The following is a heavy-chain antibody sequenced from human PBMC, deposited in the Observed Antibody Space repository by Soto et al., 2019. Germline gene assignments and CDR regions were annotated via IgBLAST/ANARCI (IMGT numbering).Heavy chain of an antibody. J-gene: IGHJ4*02. Sequence: ETLSLTCAVSGYSISSGYYWGWIRQPPGKGLEWIGSIYHSGSTYYNPSLKSRVTISVDTSKNQFSLKLSSVTAADTAVYYCARVYYDSGAYYYDYFDYWGQGTLVTVS. CDR2: IYHSGST. D-gene: IGHD3-22*01. CDR3: ARVYYDSGAYYYDYFDY. CDR1: GYSISSGYY. V-gene: IGHV4-38-2*01.